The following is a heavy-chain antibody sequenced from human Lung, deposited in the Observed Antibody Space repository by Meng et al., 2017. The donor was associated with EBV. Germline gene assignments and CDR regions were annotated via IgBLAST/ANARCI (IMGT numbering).Heavy chain of an antibody. CDR3: AREWCSGGSCYPDY. CDR1: GGSISSGDYY. V-gene: IGHV4-30-4*01. J-gene: IGHJ4*02. Sequence: VQRQESGPGRGKPSQTLSLTCTVSGGSISSGDYYWSWIRQPPGKGLEWIGYIYYSGSTYYNPSLKSRVTISVDTSKNQFSLKLSSVTAADTAVYYCAREWCSGGSCYPDYWGQGTLVTVSS. D-gene: IGHD2-15*01. CDR2: IYYSGST.